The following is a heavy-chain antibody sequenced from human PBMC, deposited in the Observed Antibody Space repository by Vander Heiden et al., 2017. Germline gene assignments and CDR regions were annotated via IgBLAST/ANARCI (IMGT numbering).Heavy chain of an antibody. D-gene: IGHD6-19*01. CDR1: GGSISSSSYY. CDR2: IYYSGST. CDR3: ARRGIAVAGQGWDY. V-gene: IGHV4-39*01. Sequence: QLQLQESGPGLVKPSENLDLTCTVSGGSISSSSYYWGWNRQPPGKGLEWIGSIYYSGSTYYNPSLKSRVTISVDTSKNQFSLKLSSVTAADTAVYYCARRGIAVAGQGWDYWGQGTLVTVSS. J-gene: IGHJ4*02.